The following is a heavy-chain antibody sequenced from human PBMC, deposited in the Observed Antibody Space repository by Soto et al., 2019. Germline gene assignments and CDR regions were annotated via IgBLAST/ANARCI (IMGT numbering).Heavy chain of an antibody. CDR3: ARGRLLWFGEDEQVLDV. Sequence: QVQLQESGPGLVKPSGTLSLTCAVSGGSISSSNWWSWVRQPPGKGLEWIGEIYHSGSTNYNPSLPGRVTISVNKSKNQFSLTLSSVNAADTAVYYCARGRLLWFGEDEQVLDVWGQGTTVTVSS. CDR1: GGSISSSNW. CDR2: IYHSGST. J-gene: IGHJ6*02. V-gene: IGHV4-4*02. D-gene: IGHD3-10*01.